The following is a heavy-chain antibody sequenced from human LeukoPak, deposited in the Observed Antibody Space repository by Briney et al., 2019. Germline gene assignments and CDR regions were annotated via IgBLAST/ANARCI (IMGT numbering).Heavy chain of an antibody. V-gene: IGHV3-66*01. D-gene: IGHD6-19*01. Sequence: GGSLRLSCAASGFTVSSNFMSWVRQAPGKGLEWVSVIYSGGTTYYADSVKGRFTISRDSSKNTLYLQMNTLRAEDTAVYYCAKEQRVAGYTFDYWGQGTLVTVSS. CDR2: IYSGGTT. CDR1: GFTVSSNF. CDR3: AKEQRVAGYTFDY. J-gene: IGHJ4*02.